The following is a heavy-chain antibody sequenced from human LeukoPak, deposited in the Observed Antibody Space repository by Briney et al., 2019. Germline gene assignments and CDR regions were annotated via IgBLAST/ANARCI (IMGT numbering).Heavy chain of an antibody. CDR1: GFTFSSYA. V-gene: IGHV3-30-3*01. Sequence: GRSLRLSCAASGFTFSSYAMHWVRQAPGKGLEWVAVISYDGSNKYYADSVKGRFTISRDNSKNTLYLQMNSLRAEDTAVYYCARDYMMVNWFDPWGQGTLVTVSS. J-gene: IGHJ5*02. D-gene: IGHD2-8*01. CDR2: ISYDGSNK. CDR3: ARDYMMVNWFDP.